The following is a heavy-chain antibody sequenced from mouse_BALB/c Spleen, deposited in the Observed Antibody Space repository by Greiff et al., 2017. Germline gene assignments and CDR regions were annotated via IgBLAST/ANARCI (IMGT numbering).Heavy chain of an antibody. CDR2: IYPYNGGT. Sequence: VQLQQSGPELVKPGASVKISCKASGYTFTDYNMHWVKQSHGKSLEWIGYIYPYNGGTGYNQKFKSKATLTVDNSSSTAYMELRSLTSEDSAVYYCARSSITTVVATNFDVWGAGTTVTVSS. CDR1: GYTFTDYN. D-gene: IGHD1-1*01. J-gene: IGHJ1*01. CDR3: ARSSITTVVATNFDV. V-gene: IGHV1S29*02.